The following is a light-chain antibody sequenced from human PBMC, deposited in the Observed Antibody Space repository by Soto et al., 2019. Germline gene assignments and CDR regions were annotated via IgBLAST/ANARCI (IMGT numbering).Light chain of an antibody. CDR1: LTISDNY. V-gene: IGKV3-20*01. Sequence: EIVMPKYPATLSLSPGERATLSCRASLTISDNYLAWYQQKAGQAPRLVIYGASNRATGIPDRFSASGSGTDFSLTISRLEPEDFAVYYCQQYSIAPLTFGQGTKVDIK. J-gene: IGKJ1*01. CDR2: GAS. CDR3: QQYSIAPLT.